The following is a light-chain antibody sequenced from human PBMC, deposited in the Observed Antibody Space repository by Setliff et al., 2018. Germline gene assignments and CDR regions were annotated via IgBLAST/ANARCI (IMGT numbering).Light chain of an antibody. CDR2: EVS. CDR1: SSDIGNYDL. J-gene: IGLJ1*01. CDR3: CSYAGNSLYV. Sequence: HSALTQPASVSGSPGQSITISCTGTSSDIGNYDLVSWYQHSPGEAPKLLIYEVSERPSGVSNRFSGSKSGNTASLTISGLQAEDGADYSCCSYAGNSLYVFGTGTKVTVL. V-gene: IGLV2-23*02.